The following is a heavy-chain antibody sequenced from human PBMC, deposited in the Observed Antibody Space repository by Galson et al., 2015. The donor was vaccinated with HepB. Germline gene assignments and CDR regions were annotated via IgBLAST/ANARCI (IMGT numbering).Heavy chain of an antibody. CDR3: ASGRRDGYRYFDY. D-gene: IGHD5-24*01. CDR1: GGSISSSNYY. CDR2: NFYSGST. V-gene: IGHV4-39*01. J-gene: IGHJ4*02. Sequence: SETLSLTCTVSGGSISSSNYYWGWIRQPPGKGLEWIGSNFYSGSTYYNPSLKGRVTISVETSKNQLSLKVNSVTAADTAFYYCASGRRDGYRYFDYWGQGTLLTVS.